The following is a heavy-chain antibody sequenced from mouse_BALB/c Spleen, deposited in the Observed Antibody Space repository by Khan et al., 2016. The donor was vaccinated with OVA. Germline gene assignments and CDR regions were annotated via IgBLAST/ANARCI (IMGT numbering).Heavy chain of an antibody. CDR2: IDPFNGGT. D-gene: IGHD4-1*01. CDR3: ARYYWDGCSDY. Sequence: VQLKQSGPELMKPGASVKISCKASGYSFTSYYMHWVKQSHGKSLEWIGYIDPFNGGTSYNQKFKGKATLTVDKSSSTAYMHLSSLTSEDSAVYYCARYYWDGCSDYWGQGTTLTVSS. CDR1: GYSFTSYY. J-gene: IGHJ2*01. V-gene: IGHV1S135*01.